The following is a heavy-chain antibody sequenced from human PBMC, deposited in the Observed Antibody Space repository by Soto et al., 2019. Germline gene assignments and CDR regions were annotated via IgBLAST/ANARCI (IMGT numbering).Heavy chain of an antibody. CDR1: GFTFSNAW. J-gene: IGHJ4*02. CDR2: IKSKTDGGTT. D-gene: IGHD3-10*01. CDR3: TTDFYGSGSYSFDY. Sequence: EVQLVESGGGLVKPGGSLRLSCAASGFTFSNAWMSWVRQAPGKGLEWVGRIKSKTDGGTTDYAAPVKGRFTISRDDSKNTLYLQMNSLKTEDTAVYYCTTDFYGSGSYSFDYWGQGTLVTVSS. V-gene: IGHV3-15*01.